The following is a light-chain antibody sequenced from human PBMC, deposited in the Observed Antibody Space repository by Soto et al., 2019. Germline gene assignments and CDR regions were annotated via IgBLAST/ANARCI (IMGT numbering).Light chain of an antibody. CDR1: QGISHY. Sequence: DIQMTQSPSSLSASVGDRVTITCRASQGISHYLAWYQQKPGKVPKLLIYTASTLQSGVPSRFSGSESGTDFTLTISSLQPEDVATYYCQQYNSAPCTFGQGNKVELK. CDR3: QQYNSAPCT. V-gene: IGKV1-27*01. CDR2: TAS. J-gene: IGKJ1*01.